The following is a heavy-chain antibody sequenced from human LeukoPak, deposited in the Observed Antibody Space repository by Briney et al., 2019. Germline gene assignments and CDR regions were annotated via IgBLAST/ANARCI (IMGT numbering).Heavy chain of an antibody. J-gene: IGHJ3*02. CDR1: GFTSSSYS. CDR3: ARAVIVVVPDAFDI. V-gene: IGHV3-21*01. D-gene: IGHD2-2*01. CDR2: ISSSSSYI. Sequence: GGSLRLSCAASGFTSSSYSMNWVRQAPGKGLEWVSPISSSSSYIYYADSVKGRFTISRDNAKNSLYLQMNSLRAEDTAVYYCARAVIVVVPDAFDIWGQGTMVTVSS.